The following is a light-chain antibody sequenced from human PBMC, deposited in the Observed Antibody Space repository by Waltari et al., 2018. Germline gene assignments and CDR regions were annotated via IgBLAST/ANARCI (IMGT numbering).Light chain of an antibody. V-gene: IGKV1-39*01. Sequence: DIQMTQSPSPLSASVGDRVTITCRESQTINKYLNWYQKKPGRAPKVLISVISYLHTGVPSRFSGSGSGTDFTLTISSLQPEDFATYYCQQSDSLPLTFGGGTKVEIK. CDR1: QTINKY. CDR3: QQSDSLPLT. CDR2: VIS. J-gene: IGKJ4*01.